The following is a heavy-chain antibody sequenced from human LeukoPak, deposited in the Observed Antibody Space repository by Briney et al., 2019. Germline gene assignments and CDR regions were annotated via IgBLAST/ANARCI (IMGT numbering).Heavy chain of an antibody. CDR1: GGSISSYY. CDR2: IYYGGST. D-gene: IGHD5-18*01. Sequence: SETLSLTCTVSGGSISSYYWSWIRQPPGKGLEWIGYIYYGGSTNYKSSLKSRVTISVDTSKNQFSLKLSSVTAADTAVYYCARTTEGGYTYGYFYYYYMDVWGKGTTVTISS. V-gene: IGHV4-59*01. CDR3: ARTTEGGYTYGYFYYYYMDV. J-gene: IGHJ6*03.